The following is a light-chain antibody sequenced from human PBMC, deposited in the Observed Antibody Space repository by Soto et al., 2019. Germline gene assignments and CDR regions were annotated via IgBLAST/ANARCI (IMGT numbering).Light chain of an antibody. Sequence: EIVVTQSPDTLSVSPGERAALSCRTSQSVSSALAWYQKKPGQAPRLLIYGASNRASGIPARFSGSGSGTEFTLTISSLQSEDFAVYYCHRYSNWPPYTFGQGTKLEIK. CDR3: HRYSNWPPYT. CDR1: QSVSSA. CDR2: GAS. V-gene: IGKV3D-15*01. J-gene: IGKJ2*01.